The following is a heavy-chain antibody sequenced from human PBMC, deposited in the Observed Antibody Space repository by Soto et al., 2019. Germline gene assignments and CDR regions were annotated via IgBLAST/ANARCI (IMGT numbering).Heavy chain of an antibody. CDR1: GYTFTTYA. V-gene: IGHV1-3*01. J-gene: IGHJ6*02. CDR2: INVDNGNT. Sequence: QIQLVQSGADVRKPGASVKVSCTASGYTFTTYAMHWVRQAPGQRPEWMGWINVDNGNTKYSQNFQGRVTITRDTSASTGYMELSALTYEDTGVYFCARDGRYRYGSYIHYGMDVWGQGTTVIVSS. CDR3: ARDGRYRYGSYIHYGMDV. D-gene: IGHD3-16*02.